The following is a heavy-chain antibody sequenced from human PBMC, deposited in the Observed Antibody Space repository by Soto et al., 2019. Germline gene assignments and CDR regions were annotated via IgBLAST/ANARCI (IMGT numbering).Heavy chain of an antibody. CDR3: TKASYGDDEGYFDY. CDR1: GFTFRSYA. Sequence: EVLLLESGGGLVQPGGSLRLSCAASGFTFRSYAMSWVRAAPGKGLEWVSAISGSGGSTYYADSVKGRFTLSRDNSKNTLYLQMSSLRAKDTAVYYCTKASYGDDEGYFDYWSQGTLVTVSS. V-gene: IGHV3-23*01. CDR2: ISGSGGST. J-gene: IGHJ4*02. D-gene: IGHD4-17*01.